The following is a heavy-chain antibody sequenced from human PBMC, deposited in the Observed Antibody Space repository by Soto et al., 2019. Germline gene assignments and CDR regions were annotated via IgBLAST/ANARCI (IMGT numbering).Heavy chain of an antibody. V-gene: IGHV5-51*01. J-gene: IGHJ4*02. D-gene: IGHD6-13*01. CDR3: ASAAAPSPYYFDY. CDR1: GYSFTSYW. Sequence: GESLKISCNGSGYSFTSYWIGWVRQMPGKGLEWMGIIYPGDSDTRYSPSFQGQVTISADKSISTAYLQWSSLKASDTAMYYCASAAAPSPYYFDYWGQGTLVTVSS. CDR2: IYPGDSDT.